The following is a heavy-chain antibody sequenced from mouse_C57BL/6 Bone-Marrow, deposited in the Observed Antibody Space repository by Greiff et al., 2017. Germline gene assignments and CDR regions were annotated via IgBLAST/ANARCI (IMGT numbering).Heavy chain of an antibody. J-gene: IGHJ2*01. CDR2: IDPSDSYT. V-gene: IGHV1-59*01. Sequence: VQLQQPGAELVRPGTSVKLSCKASGYTFTSYWMHWVKQRPGQGLEWIGVIDPSDSYTNYNQKFKGKATLTVDKSSSTAYMQLSSLTSEDSAVYFCARDTYYFDYWGQGTTLTVSS. CDR3: ARDTYYFDY. CDR1: GYTFTSYW.